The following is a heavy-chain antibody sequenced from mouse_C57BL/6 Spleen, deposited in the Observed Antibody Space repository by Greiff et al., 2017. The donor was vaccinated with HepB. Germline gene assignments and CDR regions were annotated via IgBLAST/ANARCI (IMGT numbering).Heavy chain of an antibody. D-gene: IGHD2-1*01. CDR1: GYTFTDYE. CDR2: IDPETGGT. J-gene: IGHJ1*03. Sequence: VQLQQSGAELVRPGASVTLSCKASGYTFTDYEMHWVKQTPVHGLEWIGAIDPETGGTAYNQKFKGKAILTADKSSSTAYMELRSLTSEDSAVYDCTRIYDGNYGWDFDVWGTGTTVTVSS. V-gene: IGHV1-15*01. CDR3: TRIYDGNYGWDFDV.